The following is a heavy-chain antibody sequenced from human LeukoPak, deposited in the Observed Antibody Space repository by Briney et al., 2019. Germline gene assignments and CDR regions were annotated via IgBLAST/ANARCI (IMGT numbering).Heavy chain of an antibody. D-gene: IGHD3-16*01. CDR3: AKAGWVSSADAVL. CDR2: LRGDGET. J-gene: IGHJ4*02. CDR1: GFILSNYA. V-gene: IGHV3-23*01. Sequence: GGSLRLSCAASGFILSNYAMSWVRQAPARGLEWVSSLRGDGETFYADSVKGRFTLSRDDSRNTVYLQLNNLRVEDTAVYYCAKAGWVSSADAVLWGQGTLVTVSS.